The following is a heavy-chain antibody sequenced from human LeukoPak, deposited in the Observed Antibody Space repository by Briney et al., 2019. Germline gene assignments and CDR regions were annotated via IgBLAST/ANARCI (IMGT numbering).Heavy chain of an antibody. V-gene: IGHV4-34*01. J-gene: IGHJ3*01. CDR3: ARGLEGSF. Sequence: SETLSLTCAVYGGSFSGYYWSWIRQPPGKGLEWIGEINHSGSTNYNPSLKSRVTISVDTSKNQFSLKLSSVTAADTAVYYCARGLEGSFWGKGTMVTVSS. CDR2: INHSGST. D-gene: IGHD2-15*01. CDR1: GGSFSGYY.